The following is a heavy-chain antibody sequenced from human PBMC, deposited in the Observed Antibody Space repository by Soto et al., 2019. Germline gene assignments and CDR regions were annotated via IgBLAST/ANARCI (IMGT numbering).Heavy chain of an antibody. CDR3: AKVPLRPYYFDY. CDR2: ISASGVST. J-gene: IGHJ4*02. D-gene: IGHD4-17*01. CDR1: WFFFHNYS. Sequence: GAPGLFCSDSWFFFHNYSLNWGRPAPGEGLQWVAGISASGVSTYYADSVKGRFIISRDNSKNTLFLQMNSLRAEDTAIYYCAKVPLRPYYFDYWGLGTLVTVSS. V-gene: IGHV3-23*01.